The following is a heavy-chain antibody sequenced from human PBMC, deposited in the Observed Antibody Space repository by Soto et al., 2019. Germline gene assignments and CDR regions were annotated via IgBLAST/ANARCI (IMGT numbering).Heavy chain of an antibody. J-gene: IGHJ6*02. CDR2: INPNSGGT. CDR1: GYTFTGYY. Sequence: QVQLVQSGAEVKKPGASVKVSCKASGYTFTGYYMHWVRQAPGQGLEWMGWINPNSGGTNYAQKFQGWVTTTRDTSTSTSYMEQRRLRSDDTAVYNCAREFESIAAAGTSGYHHGMDVWGQGTTVTVSS. V-gene: IGHV1-2*04. D-gene: IGHD6-13*01. CDR3: AREFESIAAAGTSGYHHGMDV.